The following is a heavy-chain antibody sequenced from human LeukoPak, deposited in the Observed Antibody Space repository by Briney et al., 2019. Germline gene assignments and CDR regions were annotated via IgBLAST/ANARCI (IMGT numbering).Heavy chain of an antibody. CDR3: AKSYSSSPRDAFDI. J-gene: IGHJ3*02. D-gene: IGHD6-6*01. Sequence: GGSLRLSCAASGFTFGSYAIYWVRQAPGKGLEWVSGISGSGGITYFADSVKGRFTISRDNSKNTVYLQINSLRAEDTAVYYCAKSYSSSPRDAFDIWGQGTMVTVSS. CDR1: GFTFGSYA. V-gene: IGHV3-23*01. CDR2: ISGSGGIT.